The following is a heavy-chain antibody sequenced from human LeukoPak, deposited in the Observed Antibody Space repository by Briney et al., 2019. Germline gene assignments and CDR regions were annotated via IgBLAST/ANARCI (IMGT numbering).Heavy chain of an antibody. Sequence: GGSLRLSRAASGFTFSSYGMHWVRQAPGKGLEWVAFIRYDGSNKYYADSVKGRFTISRDNSKNTLYLQMNSLRAEDTAVYYCAKDNYDFWSGYCDYWGQRTLVTVSS. CDR2: IRYDGSNK. D-gene: IGHD3-3*01. CDR3: AKDNYDFWSGYCDY. CDR1: GFTFSSYG. V-gene: IGHV3-30*02. J-gene: IGHJ4*02.